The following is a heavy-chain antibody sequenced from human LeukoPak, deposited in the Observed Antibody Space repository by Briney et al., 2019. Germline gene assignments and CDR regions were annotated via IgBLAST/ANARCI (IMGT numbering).Heavy chain of an antibody. Sequence: GASVKVSCKASGYTFSGYYMHWVRQAPGQGLEWMGWINPNSGGTNYAQKFQGRVTMTRDTSISTAYMELSRLRSDDTAVYYCARVITSGLYYFDYWGQGTLVTVSS. CDR2: INPNSGGT. J-gene: IGHJ4*02. V-gene: IGHV1-2*02. D-gene: IGHD6-19*01. CDR3: ARVITSGLYYFDY. CDR1: GYTFSGYY.